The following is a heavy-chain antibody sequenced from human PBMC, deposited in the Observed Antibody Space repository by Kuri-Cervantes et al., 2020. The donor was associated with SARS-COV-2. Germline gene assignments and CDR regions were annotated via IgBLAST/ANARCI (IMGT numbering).Heavy chain of an antibody. CDR2: IYYSGST. V-gene: IGHV4-59*01. Sequence: SETLSLTCTVSGGSISSYYWSWIRQPPGKGLEWIGYIYYSGSTNYNPSLKSRVTISVDTSKSQFSLKLSSVTAADTAVYYCARDHGSSRIKAAGIDAFDIWGQGTMVTVSS. CDR1: GGSISSYY. J-gene: IGHJ3*02. CDR3: ARDHGSSRIKAAGIDAFDI. D-gene: IGHD6-13*01.